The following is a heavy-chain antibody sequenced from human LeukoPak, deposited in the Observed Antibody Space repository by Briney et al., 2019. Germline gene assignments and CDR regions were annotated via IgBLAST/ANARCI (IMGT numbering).Heavy chain of an antibody. CDR1: GYSFTSYW. CDR3: ARPSSGSGLEGALDI. Sequence: GESLKISCKDSGYSFTSYWIGWVRQMPGKGLEWMGIIYPGDSDTRYSPSFQGQVTISADKSISTAYLQWSSLKASDTAMYYCARPSSGSGLEGALDIWGQGTMVTVSS. CDR2: IYPGDSDT. D-gene: IGHD6-19*01. V-gene: IGHV5-51*01. J-gene: IGHJ3*02.